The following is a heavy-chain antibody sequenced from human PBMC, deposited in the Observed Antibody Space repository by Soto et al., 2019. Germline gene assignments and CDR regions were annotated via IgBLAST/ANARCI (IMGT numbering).Heavy chain of an antibody. CDR1: GYTFTSYG. CDR2: IIPIFGTT. Sequence: SVKVSCKASGYTFTSYGISWVRQAPGQGLEWMGGIIPIFGTTNYAQKLQGRVTITADESTSTAYMELSSLRSEDTAVYYCARDARTHYYYYGMDVWGQGTTVTVS. CDR3: ARDARTHYYYYGMDV. J-gene: IGHJ6*02. V-gene: IGHV1-69*13.